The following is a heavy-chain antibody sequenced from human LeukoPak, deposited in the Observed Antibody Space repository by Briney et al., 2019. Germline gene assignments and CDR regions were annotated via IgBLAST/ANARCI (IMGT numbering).Heavy chain of an antibody. CDR1: GSTFISYA. CDR3: AKDHRDSGNYYYYGLDV. D-gene: IGHD1-26*01. Sequence: PGGSLRLSCAASGSTFISYAMSWVRQAPGKGLEWVSSLSGNAGRPYYADSVKGRFTISRDNSKNTPYLQMNSLRAEDTAVYYCAKDHRDSGNYYYYGLDVWGQGTMVTVSS. CDR2: LSGNAGRP. J-gene: IGHJ6*02. V-gene: IGHV3-23*01.